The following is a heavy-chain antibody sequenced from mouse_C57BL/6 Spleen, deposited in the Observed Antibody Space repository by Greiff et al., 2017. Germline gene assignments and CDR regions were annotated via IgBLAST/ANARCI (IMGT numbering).Heavy chain of an antibody. V-gene: IGHV3-6*01. CDR2: ISYDGSN. D-gene: IGHD2-4*01. Sequence: EVQVVESGPGLVKPSQSLSLTCSVTGYSITSGYYWNWIRQFPGNKLEWMGYISYDGSNNYNPSLKNRISITRDTSKNQFFLKLNSVTTEDTATYYCARVDYDGYWYFDVWGTGTTVTVSS. CDR3: ARVDYDGYWYFDV. CDR1: GYSITSGYY. J-gene: IGHJ1*03.